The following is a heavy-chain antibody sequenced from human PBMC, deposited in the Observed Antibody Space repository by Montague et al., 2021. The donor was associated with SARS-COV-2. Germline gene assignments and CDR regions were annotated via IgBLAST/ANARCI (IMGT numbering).Heavy chain of an antibody. V-gene: IGHV3-30*04. Sequence: SLRLSFSASGFTFITYAMPWVRQAPGKGLELVSAISYDGTNISYADSVKCRFTISIDNSKNTLYLQMNSLRADDTAVYYCAKERLTVAGKDLDDWGQGTRVTVSS. CDR1: GFTFITYA. CDR3: AKERLTVAGKDLDD. J-gene: IGHJ4*02. D-gene: IGHD6-13*01. CDR2: ISYDGTNI.